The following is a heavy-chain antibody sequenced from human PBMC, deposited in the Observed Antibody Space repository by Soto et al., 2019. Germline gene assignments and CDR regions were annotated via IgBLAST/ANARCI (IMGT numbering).Heavy chain of an antibody. J-gene: IGHJ4*02. Sequence: EVQLVESGGGLVQPGGSLRLSCAASGFTFSSYSMNWVRQAPGKGLEWVSYISSSSSTIYYADSVTGRFTISRDNAKNSLYLQMNSLRAEDTALYYCARANYYGSPGDFDYWGQGTLVTVSS. V-gene: IGHV3-48*01. D-gene: IGHD3-10*01. CDR3: ARANYYGSPGDFDY. CDR1: GFTFSSYS. CDR2: ISSSSSTI.